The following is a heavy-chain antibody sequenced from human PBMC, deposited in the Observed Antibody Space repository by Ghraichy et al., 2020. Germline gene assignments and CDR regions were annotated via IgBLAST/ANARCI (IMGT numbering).Heavy chain of an antibody. D-gene: IGHD3-22*01. CDR1: GFTFSDYY. J-gene: IGHJ4*02. CDR2: ISSSGSTI. V-gene: IGHV3-11*01. Sequence: GESLNISCAASGFTFSDYYMSWIRQAPGKGLEWVSYISSSGSTIYYADSVKGRFTISRDNAKNSLYLQMNSLRAEDTAVYYCARELGYYDSSGYYSYYFDYWGQGTLVTVSS. CDR3: ARELGYYDSSGYYSYYFDY.